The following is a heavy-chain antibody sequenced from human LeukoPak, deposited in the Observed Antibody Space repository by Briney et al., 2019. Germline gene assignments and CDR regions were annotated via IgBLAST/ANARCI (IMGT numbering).Heavy chain of an antibody. CDR2: ISGNGGST. V-gene: IGHV3-23*01. D-gene: IGHD4-17*01. Sequence: GGSLRLSCAASGFTFSSYAMSWVRQAPGKGLEWVSAISGNGGSTYYADSVKGRFTISRDNAKNTLYLQMNSLRAEDTAVYYCARDRGDYGAFDIWGQGTMVTVSS. CDR3: ARDRGDYGAFDI. J-gene: IGHJ3*02. CDR1: GFTFSSYA.